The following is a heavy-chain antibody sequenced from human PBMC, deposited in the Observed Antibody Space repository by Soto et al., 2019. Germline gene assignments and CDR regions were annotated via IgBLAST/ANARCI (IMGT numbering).Heavy chain of an antibody. Sequence: QVQLQESGPGLVKPSQTLSLTCTVSGGSISSGGYYWSWIRQHPGKGLEWIGYIYYSGSTYYNPSLKSRVTISVDTSKNQFSLKLSSVTAADTAVYYCARASGSSSWYLVYFDYWGQGTLVTVSS. CDR2: IYYSGST. D-gene: IGHD6-13*01. CDR3: ARASGSSSWYLVYFDY. CDR1: GGSISSGGYY. V-gene: IGHV4-31*03. J-gene: IGHJ4*02.